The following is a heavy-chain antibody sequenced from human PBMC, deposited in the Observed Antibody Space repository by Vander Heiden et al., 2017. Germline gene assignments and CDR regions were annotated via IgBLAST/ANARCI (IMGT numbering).Heavy chain of an antibody. CDR1: GYIFTDKW. Sequence: QVLVEQSGSEVKKPGASVRVSCKTSGYIFTDKWIHRVRRAPGQGLEWMGWNNTNSGATKAAQEFQGRVTLTRDTSITTAYMDLDGLTSDDTAMYYCVRDPGGGWGLDPWGQGTLVTVSS. D-gene: IGHD1-26*01. CDR2: NNTNSGAT. V-gene: IGHV1-2*02. J-gene: IGHJ5*02. CDR3: VRDPGGGWGLDP.